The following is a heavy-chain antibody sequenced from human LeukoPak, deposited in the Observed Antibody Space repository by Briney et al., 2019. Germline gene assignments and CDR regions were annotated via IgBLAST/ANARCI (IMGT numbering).Heavy chain of an antibody. Sequence: PGGSLRLSCAASGFTFSTSWMTWVRQAPGKGLEWVANINPDGSAKNYVGFVQGRFTISRDNAKNSVYLQMSSLRAEDTAVYFCATNFPFNPFHYWGQGPWSPSPQ. CDR1: GFTFSTSW. CDR3: ATNFPFNPFHY. J-gene: IGHJ4*02. CDR2: INPDGSAK. V-gene: IGHV3-7*01.